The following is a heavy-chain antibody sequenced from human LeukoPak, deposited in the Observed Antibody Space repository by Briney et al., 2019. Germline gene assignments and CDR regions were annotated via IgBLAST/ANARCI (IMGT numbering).Heavy chain of an antibody. D-gene: IGHD3-3*01. Sequence: PSETLSLTCTVSGGSISSSSYYWGWIRQPPGKGLEWIGSIYYSGSTNYNPSLKSRVTISVDTSKNQFSLKLSSVTAADTAVYYCARGTYYDFWSGYYTGSGYYYYMDVWGKGTTVTVSS. CDR3: ARGTYYDFWSGYYTGSGYYYYMDV. J-gene: IGHJ6*03. V-gene: IGHV4-39*07. CDR1: GGSISSSSYY. CDR2: IYYSGST.